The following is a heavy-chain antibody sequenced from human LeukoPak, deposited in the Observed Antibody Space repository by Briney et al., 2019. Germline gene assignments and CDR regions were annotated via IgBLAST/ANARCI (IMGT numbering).Heavy chain of an antibody. V-gene: IGHV3-66*04. CDR3: ARQTLDYYGSGSYPD. CDR2: IYSGGST. J-gene: IGHJ4*02. Sequence: GWSLTLSCAASGFTFSRYWMTWVRQSPGKGLEWVSVIYSGGSTYYADSVKGRFTISRDNSKNTLYLQMNSLRPEDTAVYYCARQTLDYYGSGSYPDWGQGTLVTVSS. CDR1: GFTFSRYW. D-gene: IGHD3-10*01.